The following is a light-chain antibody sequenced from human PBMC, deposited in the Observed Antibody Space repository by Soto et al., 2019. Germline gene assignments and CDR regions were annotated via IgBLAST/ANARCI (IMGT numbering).Light chain of an antibody. CDR2: KAS. CDR3: QQYNSYPRT. CDR1: QSISSW. Sequence: DIQMPQSPSTLSASVGDRVTITCRASQSISSWLAWYQQKPGKAPKLLIYKASTFQNGVPSRFSGSASGTEFTLTISSLQPDDFATYYCQQYNSYPRTFGHGTKVEIK. V-gene: IGKV1-5*03. J-gene: IGKJ1*01.